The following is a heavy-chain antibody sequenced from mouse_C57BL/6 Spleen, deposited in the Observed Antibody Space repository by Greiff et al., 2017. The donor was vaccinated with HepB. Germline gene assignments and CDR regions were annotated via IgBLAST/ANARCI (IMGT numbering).Heavy chain of an antibody. J-gene: IGHJ3*01. CDR1: GFTFSSYG. D-gene: IGHD3-3*01. Sequence: DVKLVESGGDLVKPGGSLKLSCAASGFTFSSYGMSWVRQTPDKRLEWVATISSGGSYTYYPDSVKGRFTISRDNAKNTLYLQMSSLKSEDTAMYYCARHGDFPFAYWGQGTLVTVSA. CDR3: ARHGDFPFAY. CDR2: ISSGGSYT. V-gene: IGHV5-6*02.